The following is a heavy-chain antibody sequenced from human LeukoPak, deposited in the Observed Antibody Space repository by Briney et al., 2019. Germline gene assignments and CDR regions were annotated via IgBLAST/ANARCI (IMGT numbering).Heavy chain of an antibody. CDR2: IKQDGSEK. Sequence: GGSLRLSCAASGFTVSNNYMSWVRQAPGKGLEWVANIKQDGSEKYYVDSVKGRFTISRDNAKNSLYLQMNSLRAEDTAVYYCARDNDFWSGYWGILDYWGQGTLVTVSS. V-gene: IGHV3-7*01. D-gene: IGHD3-3*01. CDR3: ARDNDFWSGYWGILDY. CDR1: GFTVSNNY. J-gene: IGHJ4*02.